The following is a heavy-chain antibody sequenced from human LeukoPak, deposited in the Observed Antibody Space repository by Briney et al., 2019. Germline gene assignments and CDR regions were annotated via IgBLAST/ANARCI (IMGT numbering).Heavy chain of an antibody. J-gene: IGHJ4*02. CDR3: ARLQRNYHNLTAYTFDY. D-gene: IGHD3-9*01. CDR1: GGSISSYY. CDR2: IYVSGGT. V-gene: IGHV4-59*08. Sequence: PSETLSLTCTVSGGSISSYYWSWTRQPPGKGLEWSGYIYVSGGTSYNTSLKSRVTISVATSKNQSSLKLSSVTAADTAMYYCARLQRNYHNLTAYTFDYWGQGTLVTVSS.